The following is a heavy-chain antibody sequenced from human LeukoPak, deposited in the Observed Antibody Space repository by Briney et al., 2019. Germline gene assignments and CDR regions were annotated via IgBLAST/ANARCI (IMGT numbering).Heavy chain of an antibody. CDR2: IYYTGSI. J-gene: IGHJ3*02. V-gene: IGHV4-39*01. CDR3: ARQGARAFDI. Sequence: SETLSLTCTVSGASISISIYYWDWIRQPPGKGLEWIGSIYYTGSIYYNPSLKGRVTISVDTSKNQFSLKLTSVAAADTAVYYCARQGARAFDIWGQGTMVTVSS. CDR1: GASISISIYY.